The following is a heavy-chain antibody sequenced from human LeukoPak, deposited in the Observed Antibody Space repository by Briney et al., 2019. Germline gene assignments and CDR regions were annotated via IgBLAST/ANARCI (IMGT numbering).Heavy chain of an antibody. CDR3: ARETWYYDILTVSPPDY. CDR1: GFTFSTHW. Sequence: GGSLRLSCAASGFTFSTHWMHWVRQAPGKGLVWVSRINGDGSSTSYADSVKGRFTISRDNAKNTLYLQMNGLRAEDTAVYYCARETWYYDILTVSPPDYWGQGTLVTASS. V-gene: IGHV3-74*01. CDR2: INGDGSST. J-gene: IGHJ4*02. D-gene: IGHD3-9*01.